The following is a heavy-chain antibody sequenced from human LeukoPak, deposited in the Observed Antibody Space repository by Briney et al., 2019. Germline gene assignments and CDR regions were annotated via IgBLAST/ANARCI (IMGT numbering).Heavy chain of an antibody. CDR2: IRSKANSYAT. CDR3: TSGLSVLRSNNTPVDY. CDR1: GFTFSGSA. J-gene: IGHJ4*02. V-gene: IGHV3-73*01. D-gene: IGHD4-17*01. Sequence: GSLRLSCAASGFTFSGSAMHWVRQASGKGLEWVGRIRSKANSYATVYAASVKGRFAISRDDSKNTAYLQMNSLKTEDTAVYYCTSGLSVLRSNNTPVDYWGQGTLVTVSS.